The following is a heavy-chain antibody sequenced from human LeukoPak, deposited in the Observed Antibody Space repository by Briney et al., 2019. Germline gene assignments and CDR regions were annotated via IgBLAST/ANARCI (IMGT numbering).Heavy chain of an antibody. CDR1: GFTVSSNY. CDR3: ARDRSGYYPYYFDY. D-gene: IGHD3-22*01. Sequence: GGSLRLSCAASGFTVSSNYMSWVRQAPGKGLERVSVIYSGGSTYYADSVKGRFTISRDNSKNTLYPQMNSLRAEDTAVYYCARDRSGYYPYYFDYWGQGTLVTVSS. J-gene: IGHJ4*02. CDR2: IYSGGST. V-gene: IGHV3-66*02.